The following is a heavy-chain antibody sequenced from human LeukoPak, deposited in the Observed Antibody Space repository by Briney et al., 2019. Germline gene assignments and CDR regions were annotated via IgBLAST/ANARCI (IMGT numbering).Heavy chain of an antibody. CDR3: ARDGERLGIGAAVHFDN. CDR2: IYTSGST. J-gene: IGHJ4*02. V-gene: IGHV4-4*07. D-gene: IGHD6-13*01. Sequence: PSETLSLTCTVSGGSISSYYWSWIRQPAGKGLEWIGRIYTSGSTNYNPSLKSRVTMSVDTSKNQFSLKLSSVTAADTAVYYCARDGERLGIGAAVHFDNWGQGTLGTVSS. CDR1: GGSISSYY.